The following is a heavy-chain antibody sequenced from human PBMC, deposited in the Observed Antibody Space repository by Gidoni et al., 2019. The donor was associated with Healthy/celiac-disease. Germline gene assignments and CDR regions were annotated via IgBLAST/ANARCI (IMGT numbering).Heavy chain of an antibody. CDR1: GFTFSSYA. V-gene: IGHV3-23*01. Sequence: EGQLLESGGGLVQPGVSLRLSCAASGFTFSSYAMSWVRQAPGKGLEWVSAISGSGCSTYYADSVKGRFTIFRDNSKNTLYLQMNILRAEDTAVYVWAKASGPKYSSGWWDYWGQGTLVTVSS. J-gene: IGHJ4*02. D-gene: IGHD6-19*01. CDR3: AKASGPKYSSGWWDY. CDR2: ISGSGCST.